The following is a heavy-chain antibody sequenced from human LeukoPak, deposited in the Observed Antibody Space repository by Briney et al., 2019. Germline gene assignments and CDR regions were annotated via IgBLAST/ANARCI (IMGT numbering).Heavy chain of an antibody. CDR3: ARGEYYGSGSYYNVDY. CDR2: MNPNSGNA. V-gene: IGHV1-8*01. Sequence: GASVKVSCKASGYTFTSYDINWVRQATGQGLEWMGWMNPNSGNAGYAQKFQGRVTMTRNTSIGTAYMELSSLRSEDTAVYYCARGEYYGSGSYYNVDYWGQGTLVTVSS. CDR1: GYTFTSYD. D-gene: IGHD3-10*01. J-gene: IGHJ4*02.